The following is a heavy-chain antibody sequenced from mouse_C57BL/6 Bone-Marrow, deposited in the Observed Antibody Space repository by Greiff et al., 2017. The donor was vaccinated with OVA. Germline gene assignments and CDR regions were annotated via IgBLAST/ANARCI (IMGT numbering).Heavy chain of an antibody. CDR2: INYDGSST. D-gene: IGHD1-1*01. CDR3: ARDNYGNDY. V-gene: IGHV5-16*01. CDR1: GFTFSDYY. Sequence: EVKLVESEGGLVQPGSSMKLSCTASGFTFSDYYMAWVRQVPEKGLEWVANINYDGSSTYYLDSLKSRFIISRDNAKNILYLQMSSLKSEDTATYYCARDNYGNDYWGQGTTLTVSS. J-gene: IGHJ2*01.